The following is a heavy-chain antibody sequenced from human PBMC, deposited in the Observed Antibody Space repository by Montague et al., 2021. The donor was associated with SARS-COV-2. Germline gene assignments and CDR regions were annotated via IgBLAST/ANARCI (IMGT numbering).Heavy chain of an antibody. CDR3: ARERITTFGVVTWPAYFDY. CDR2: IYYSGST. J-gene: IGHJ4*02. V-gene: IGHV4-59*01. CDR1: GGSISSYY. D-gene: IGHD3-3*01. Sequence: SETLSLTCTVSGGSISSYYWSWIRQPPGKGLEWIRYIYYSGSTNYNPSLKSRVTISVDTSKNQFSLKLSSVTAADTAVYYCARERITTFGVVTWPAYFDYWGQGTLVTVSS.